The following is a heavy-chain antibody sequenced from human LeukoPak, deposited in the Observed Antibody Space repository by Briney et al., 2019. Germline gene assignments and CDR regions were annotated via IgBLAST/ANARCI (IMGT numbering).Heavy chain of an antibody. CDR3: ARLESVAYSYIFDY. J-gene: IGHJ4*02. CDR1: GGTFSSYA. D-gene: IGHD5-18*01. CDR2: IIPILGIA. Sequence: SVKVSCKASGGTFSSYAISWVRQAPGQGLEWWGRIIPILGIANYAQKFQGRVTITADKSTSTAYMELSSLRSEDTAVYYCARLESVAYSYIFDYWGQGTLVTVSS. V-gene: IGHV1-69*04.